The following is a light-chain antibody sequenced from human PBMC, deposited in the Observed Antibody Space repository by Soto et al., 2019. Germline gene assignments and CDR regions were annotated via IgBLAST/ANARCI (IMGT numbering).Light chain of an antibody. Sequence: IVLTQSPDTLSLSPGERATLSCRASQSVSSNYLAWYQQKPGQAPRLLIYDASNRATGIPARFSGSGSGTDFTLTISSLEPEDFAVYYCQQRSNWPRGPFGQGAKVDIK. CDR1: QSVSSNY. CDR2: DAS. J-gene: IGKJ1*01. CDR3: QQRSNWPRGP. V-gene: IGKV3-11*01.